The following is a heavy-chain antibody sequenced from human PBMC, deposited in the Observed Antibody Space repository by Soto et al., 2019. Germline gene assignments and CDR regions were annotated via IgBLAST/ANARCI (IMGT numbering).Heavy chain of an antibody. CDR1: GFSLSTNGVG. CDR2: LYWDDAK. CDR3: AHRTIGQLDKGFDY. J-gene: IGHJ4*02. Sequence: QITLKESGPSLVKPTQTLTLTCTFSGFSLSTNGVGVAWIRQPPGKALEWLVLLYWDDAKRYSPSLNSRLTITKDPSNNQVVLTMTNMDPVDTATYYCAHRTIGQLDKGFDYWGQGTLVTVSS. V-gene: IGHV2-5*02. D-gene: IGHD6-6*01.